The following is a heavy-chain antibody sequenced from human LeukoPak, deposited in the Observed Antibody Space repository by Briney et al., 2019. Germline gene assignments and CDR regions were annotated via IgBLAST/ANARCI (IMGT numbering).Heavy chain of an antibody. CDR2: INAGNGNT. CDR3: ARDRYYYDSSGHYYRRFDY. Sequence: ASVKVSCKASGYTFTSYAMHWVRQAPGQRLEWMGWINAGNGNTKYSQKFQGRVTITRDTSASTAYMELSSLRSEDTAVYYCARDRYYYDSSGHYYRRFDYWGQGTLVTVSS. D-gene: IGHD3-22*01. J-gene: IGHJ4*02. V-gene: IGHV1-3*01. CDR1: GYTFTSYA.